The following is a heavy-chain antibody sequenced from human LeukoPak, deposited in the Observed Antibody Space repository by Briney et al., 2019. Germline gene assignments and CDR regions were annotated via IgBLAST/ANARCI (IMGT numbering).Heavy chain of an antibody. D-gene: IGHD4/OR15-4a*01. Sequence: PSETLSLTCTVSGGSISPYYWSWIRQPPGKGLEWVGYIFYTGNTNYTPPLTSRVTISVDTSNNQFSLRLSSVTAAHTAVYYCARRPSNLVAFDIWGQGTVVTVSS. CDR2: IFYTGNT. CDR3: ARRPSNLVAFDI. CDR1: GGSISPYY. J-gene: IGHJ3*02. V-gene: IGHV4-59*08.